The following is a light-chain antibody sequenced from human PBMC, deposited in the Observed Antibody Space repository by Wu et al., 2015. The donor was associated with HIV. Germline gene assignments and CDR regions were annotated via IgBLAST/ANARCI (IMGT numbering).Light chain of an antibody. V-gene: IGKV1-5*03. J-gene: IGKJ1*01. CDR2: KAS. CDR3: QQYNSYSRT. Sequence: DIQMTQSPSTLAASVGDRVTITCRASQSISTWLAWYQQKPGKAPKLLIYKASTVQSGVPSRFSGSGSGTEFTLTISSLQPDDFATYYCQQYNSYSRTFGQGTKVEIK. CDR1: QSISTW.